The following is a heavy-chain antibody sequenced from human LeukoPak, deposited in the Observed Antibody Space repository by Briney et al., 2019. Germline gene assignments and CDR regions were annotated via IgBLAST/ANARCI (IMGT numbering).Heavy chain of an antibody. CDR2: ISGSGGST. CDR1: GFTFSRYA. V-gene: IGHV3-23*01. J-gene: IGHJ4*02. Sequence: PGGSLRLSCAASGFTFSRYAMSWVRQAPGKGLEWVSAISGSGGSTYYADSVKGRFTISRDNSKNTLYLQMNSLRAEDTAVYYCAKDFFSSSWTAFDYWGQGTLVTVSS. CDR3: AKDFFSSSWTAFDY. D-gene: IGHD6-13*01.